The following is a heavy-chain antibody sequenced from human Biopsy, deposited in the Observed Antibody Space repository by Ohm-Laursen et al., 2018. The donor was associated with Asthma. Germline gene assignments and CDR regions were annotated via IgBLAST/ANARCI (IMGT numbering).Heavy chain of an antibody. Sequence: TLSLTCTVSFGSITSGGYYWTWIRQPPGKGLEWIGFVYCSGSTYYNPSLKSRVSISIDTSKNQFSLKLSSVTAADTAVYYCARAQDYYDSRGYYRSFDYWGQGTLVTVSS. CDR3: ARAQDYYDSRGYYRSFDY. J-gene: IGHJ4*02. CDR2: VYCSGST. D-gene: IGHD3-22*01. V-gene: IGHV4-31*03. CDR1: FGSITSGGYY.